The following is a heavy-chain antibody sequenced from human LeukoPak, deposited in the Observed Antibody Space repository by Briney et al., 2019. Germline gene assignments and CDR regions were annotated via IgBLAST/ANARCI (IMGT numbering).Heavy chain of an antibody. J-gene: IGHJ6*03. CDR3: ARDQVVAAGHYYYYYMDV. V-gene: IGHV3-33*01. CDR1: GFTFSSYG. CDR2: IWYDGSNK. Sequence: QPGRSLRLSCAASGFTFSSYGMHWVRQAPGKGLEWVAVIWYDGSNKYYADSVKGRFTISRDNSKNTLYLQMNSLRAEDTAVYYCARDQVVAAGHYYYYYMDVWGKGTTVTVSS. D-gene: IGHD6-13*01.